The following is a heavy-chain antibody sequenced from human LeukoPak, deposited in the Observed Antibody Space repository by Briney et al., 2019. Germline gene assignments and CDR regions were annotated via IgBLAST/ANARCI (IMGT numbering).Heavy chain of an antibody. CDR3: ARYSSSWWGAFDI. D-gene: IGHD6-13*01. CDR1: GGSISSYY. Sequence: SETLSLTCTVSGGSISSYYWSWIRQPPGKGLEWIGYIYYSGSTNYNPSLKSRVTISVDTSKNQFSLKLSSVTGADTAVYFCARYSSSWWGAFDIWGQGTMVTVSS. J-gene: IGHJ3*02. V-gene: IGHV4-59*01. CDR2: IYYSGST.